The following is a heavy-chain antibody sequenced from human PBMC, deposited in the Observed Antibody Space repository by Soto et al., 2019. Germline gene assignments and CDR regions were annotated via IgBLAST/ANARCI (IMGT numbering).Heavy chain of an antibody. V-gene: IGHV1-69*01. D-gene: IGHD3-22*01. J-gene: IGHJ4*02. Sequence: QVQLVQSGAEVKKPGSSVKVSCKASGGTFSSYAISWVRQAPGQGLEWMGGIIPIFGTANYAQKFQGRVTITADESTSTAYMELSSLRFEDTAVYYCARDPPANGYYDSSGYDYWGQGTLVTVSS. CDR1: GGTFSSYA. CDR2: IIPIFGTA. CDR3: ARDPPANGYYDSSGYDY.